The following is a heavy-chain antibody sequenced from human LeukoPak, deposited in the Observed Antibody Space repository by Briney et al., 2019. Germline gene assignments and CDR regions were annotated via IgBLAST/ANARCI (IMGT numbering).Heavy chain of an antibody. Sequence: GGSLRLSCAASGFTFSSYAMHWVRQAPGKGLEWVAVISYDGSNKYYADSVKGRFTISRDNSKNTLYLQMNSLRAEDTAVYYCARETVTIFGVVIPMDVWGQRTTVTVSS. D-gene: IGHD3-3*01. CDR3: ARETVTIFGVVIPMDV. CDR1: GFTFSSYA. V-gene: IGHV3-30-3*01. CDR2: ISYDGSNK. J-gene: IGHJ6*02.